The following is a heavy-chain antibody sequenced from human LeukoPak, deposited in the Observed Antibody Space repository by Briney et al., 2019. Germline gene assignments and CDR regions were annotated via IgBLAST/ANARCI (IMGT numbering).Heavy chain of an antibody. J-gene: IGHJ4*02. D-gene: IGHD3-10*01. CDR2: ISYDGSNK. CDR1: GFTFSSYA. V-gene: IGHV3-30*01. Sequence: GGSLRLSCAASGFTFSSYAMHWVRQAPGKGLEWVAVISYDGSNKYYADSVKGRFTISRDNSKNTMYLQMNSLRAEDTAVYYCARSMRAVRGAKWALDYWGQGTLVTVSS. CDR3: ARSMRAVRGAKWALDY.